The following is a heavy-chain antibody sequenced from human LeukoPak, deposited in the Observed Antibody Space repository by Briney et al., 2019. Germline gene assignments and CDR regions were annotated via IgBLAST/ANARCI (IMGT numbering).Heavy chain of an antibody. CDR1: GFTFSNYW. CDR2: MNIDGSEK. Sequence: GGSLRLSCAASGFTFSNYWMGWVRQAPGKRPEWVANMNIDGSEKYYADSVKGRFPISRDNARNSVYLQMASLRVEDTAVYYCARDPVEWELLLDYWGQGTLVTVSS. CDR3: ARDPVEWELLLDY. J-gene: IGHJ4*02. V-gene: IGHV3-7*01. D-gene: IGHD1-26*01.